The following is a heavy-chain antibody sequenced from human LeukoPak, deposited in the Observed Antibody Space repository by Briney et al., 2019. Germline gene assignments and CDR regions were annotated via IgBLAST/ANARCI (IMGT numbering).Heavy chain of an antibody. Sequence: SVKVSCKASGGTFSSYAISWVRQAPGQGLEWMGGIIPIFGTANYAQKFQGRVTITADESTSTAYMELSSLRSEDTAVYYCARDNPIEPGYYDSSGYLDYWGPGTLVTVSS. J-gene: IGHJ4*02. CDR2: IIPIFGTA. CDR1: GGTFSSYA. V-gene: IGHV1-69*01. CDR3: ARDNPIEPGYYDSSGYLDY. D-gene: IGHD3-22*01.